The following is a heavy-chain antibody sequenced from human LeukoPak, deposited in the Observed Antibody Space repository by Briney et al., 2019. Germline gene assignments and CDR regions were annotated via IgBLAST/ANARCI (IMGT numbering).Heavy chain of an antibody. D-gene: IGHD2-21*01. J-gene: IGHJ6*02. V-gene: IGHV3-23*01. CDR1: GFTFSSYA. CDR3: AKSGGDYYYYAMDV. Sequence: GWSLRLSCAASGFTFSSYAMSWVRQAPGKGLEWVSAISGSGGNTYYADSVKGRFTISRDNSKNTLYLQMNSLRAEDTAVYYCAKSGGDYYYYAMDVWGQGTTVTVSS. CDR2: ISGSGGNT.